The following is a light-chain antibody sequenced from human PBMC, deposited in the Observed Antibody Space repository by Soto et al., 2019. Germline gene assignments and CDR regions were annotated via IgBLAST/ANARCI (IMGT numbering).Light chain of an antibody. J-gene: IGLJ2*01. CDR1: SSDVGGYKY. V-gene: IGLV2-14*03. Sequence: QSVLTQPASVSGSPGQSITISCTGTSSDVGGYKYVSWYQQHPGKAPKLMIYDVSNRPSGVSNRFSGSKSGNTASLTISGLQSVDEADYYCSSYTSSSTPVVFGGGTQLTVL. CDR3: SSYTSSSTPVV. CDR2: DVS.